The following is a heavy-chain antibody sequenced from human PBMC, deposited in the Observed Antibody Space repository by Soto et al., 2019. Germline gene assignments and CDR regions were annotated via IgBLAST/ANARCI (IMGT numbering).Heavy chain of an antibody. CDR1: GGSVSGYY. CDR3: ARGTSDYYYGMDV. Sequence: SETLSLTCAVYGGSVSGYYWSWIRQPPGEGLGWVGEINHSGSTNYDPSLKSRVTISVDTSKNQFSLKLSAVTAADTAVYYCARGTSDYYYGMDVWGQGTTVTVSS. J-gene: IGHJ6*02. V-gene: IGHV4-34*01. CDR2: INHSGST.